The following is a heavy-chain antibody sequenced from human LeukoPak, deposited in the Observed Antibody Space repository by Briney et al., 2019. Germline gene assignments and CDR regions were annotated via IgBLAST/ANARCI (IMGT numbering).Heavy chain of an antibody. CDR2: ISGAGVRT. CDR3: AKDTFVELAYFHH. D-gene: IGHD1-7*01. Sequence: GGSLRLSCGASEINLSGYSMSWVRQAPGKGLEWVAAISGAGVRTYYADSVRGRFTISRGISNNTLYLRMNNLRTEDTAMYYCAKDTFVELAYFHHWGQGTLVTVSS. CDR1: EINLSGYS. V-gene: IGHV3-23*01. J-gene: IGHJ4*02.